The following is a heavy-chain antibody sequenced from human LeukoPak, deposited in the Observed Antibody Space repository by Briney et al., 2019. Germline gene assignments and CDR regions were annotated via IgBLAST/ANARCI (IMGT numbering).Heavy chain of an antibody. V-gene: IGHV6-1*01. CDR2: TYYRSTWYN. Sequence: SQTRSLTCAISGDSVSTDSATWHWVRQSPSRGLEWLGRTYYRSTWYNDYKPSVDSRITINPDTSKNLFTLQLTSVAPEDTAVYYCAGGRLGALDYWGQGTLVTVSS. CDR3: AGGRLGALDY. CDR1: GDSVSTDSAT. J-gene: IGHJ4*02. D-gene: IGHD6-19*01.